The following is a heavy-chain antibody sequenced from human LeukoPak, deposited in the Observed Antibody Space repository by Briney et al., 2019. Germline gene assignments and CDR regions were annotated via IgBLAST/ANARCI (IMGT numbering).Heavy chain of an antibody. CDR2: IGTAGDT. V-gene: IGHV3-13*01. Sequence: GGSLRLSCAASGFTSSSYDMHWVRQATGKGLEWVSAIGTAGDTYYPGSVKGRFTISRENAKNSLYLQMNSLRAGDTAVYYCARGYCTNGVCYTGYGMDVWAKGPRSPSP. CDR3: ARGYCTNGVCYTGYGMDV. CDR1: GFTSSSYD. J-gene: IGHJ6*02. D-gene: IGHD2-8*01.